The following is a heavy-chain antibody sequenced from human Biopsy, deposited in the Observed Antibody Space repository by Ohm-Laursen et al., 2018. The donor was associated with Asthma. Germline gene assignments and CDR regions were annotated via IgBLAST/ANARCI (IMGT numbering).Heavy chain of an antibody. CDR2: IKEDGSEK. V-gene: IGHV3-7*05. D-gene: IGHD6-19*01. CDR1: GFTFSTSW. J-gene: IGHJ4*02. Sequence: SLRLSCSASGFTFSTSWMTWVRQAPGKGLEWVANIKEDGSEKNYVDSVKGRFTISRDYSKNTLYLQMHSLRAEDTAVYYCARGDSSGWSQYYFDYWGQGTLVTVSS. CDR3: ARGDSSGWSQYYFDY.